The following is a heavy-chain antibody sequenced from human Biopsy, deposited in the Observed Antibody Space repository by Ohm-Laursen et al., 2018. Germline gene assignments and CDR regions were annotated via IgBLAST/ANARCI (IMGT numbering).Heavy chain of an antibody. CDR2: FAPENGRI. CDR3: AADINVWNVNY. V-gene: IGHV1-24*01. Sequence: ASVKVSCKVSGYSLTELSMHWVRQAPGQGLEWMGGFAPENGRIVYSQKFQGRVTMTEDTSTSTAYMEVWRLRSNDTAVYYCAADINVWNVNYWGQGTQVIVSS. CDR1: GYSLTELS. J-gene: IGHJ4*02. D-gene: IGHD1-1*01.